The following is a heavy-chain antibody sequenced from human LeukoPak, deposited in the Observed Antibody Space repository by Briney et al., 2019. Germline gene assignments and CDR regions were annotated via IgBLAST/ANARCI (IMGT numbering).Heavy chain of an antibody. V-gene: IGHV3-23*01. D-gene: IGHD2-2*01. CDR3: AKDYEDIVVVPAAPYFDY. CDR1: GFTFSSYA. J-gene: IGHJ4*02. Sequence: QPGGSLRLSCAASGFTFSSYAMSWVRQAPGKGLEWVSAISGSGGSTYYADSVKGRFTISRDNSKNTLYLKMNSLRAEDTAVYYCAKDYEDIVVVPAAPYFDYWGQGTLVTVSS. CDR2: ISGSGGST.